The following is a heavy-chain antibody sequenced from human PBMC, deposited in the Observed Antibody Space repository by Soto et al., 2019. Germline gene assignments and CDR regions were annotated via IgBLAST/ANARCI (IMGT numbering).Heavy chain of an antibody. CDR1: GFTFSSYG. V-gene: IGHV3-30*18. D-gene: IGHD6-19*01. Sequence: GGSLRLSCAASGFTFSSYGMHWVRQAPGKGLEWVAVISYDGSNKYYADSVKGRFTISRDNSKNTLYLQMNSLRAEDTAVYYCAKDRVVAVAGMVPWIDYWGQGTLVTVSS. CDR2: ISYDGSNK. CDR3: AKDRVVAVAGMVPWIDY. J-gene: IGHJ4*02.